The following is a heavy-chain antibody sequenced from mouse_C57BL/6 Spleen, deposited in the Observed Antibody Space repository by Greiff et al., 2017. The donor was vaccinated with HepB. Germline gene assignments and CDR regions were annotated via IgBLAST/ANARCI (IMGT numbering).Heavy chain of an antibody. CDR2: ISYDGSN. CDR1: GYSITSGYY. Sequence: VQLKESGPGLVKPSQSLSLTCSVTGYSITSGYYWNWIRQFPGNKLEWMGYISYDGSNNYNPSLKNRISITRDTSKNQFFLKLNSVTTEDTATYYWARKEAPFDYWGQGTTLTVSS. J-gene: IGHJ2*01. CDR3: ARKEAPFDY. V-gene: IGHV3-6*01.